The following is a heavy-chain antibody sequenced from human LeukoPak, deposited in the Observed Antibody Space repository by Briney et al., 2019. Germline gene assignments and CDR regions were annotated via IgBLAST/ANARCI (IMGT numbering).Heavy chain of an antibody. Sequence: SETLSLTCAVYGGSFSGYYWSWIRQPPGKGLEWIGEINHSGSTNYNPSLKSRVTISVDTSKNQFSLKLISVTAADTAVYYCARVRRTAVSRYSGYYYYYGMDVWGQGTTVTVSS. V-gene: IGHV4-34*01. CDR3: ARVRRTAVSRYSGYYYYYGMDV. J-gene: IGHJ6*02. CDR1: GGSFSGYY. D-gene: IGHD1-26*01. CDR2: INHSGST.